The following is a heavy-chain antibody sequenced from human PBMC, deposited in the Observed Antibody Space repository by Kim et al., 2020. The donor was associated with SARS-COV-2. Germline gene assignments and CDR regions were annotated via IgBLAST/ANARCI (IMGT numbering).Heavy chain of an antibody. CDR2: ITWNSGSI. D-gene: IGHD5-18*01. Sequence: GGSLRLSCAASGFTFGDYAMHWVRQAPGKGLEWVSGITWNSGSIGYADSVKGRFTISRDNAKNSLYLQMNSLRAEDTALYYCAKDISVRGYSYGDNSFDYWGQGTLVTVSS. CDR1: GFTFGDYA. V-gene: IGHV3-9*01. J-gene: IGHJ4*02. CDR3: AKDISVRGYSYGDNSFDY.